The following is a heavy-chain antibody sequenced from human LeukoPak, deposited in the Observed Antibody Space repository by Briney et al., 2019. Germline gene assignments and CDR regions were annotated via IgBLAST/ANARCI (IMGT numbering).Heavy chain of an antibody. Sequence: GGSLRLSCAASGFTFSSYAMHWVRQAPGKGLEWVAVISYDGSNKYYADSVRGRFTISRDNSKNTLYLQMNSLRAGDTAVYYCARDVGEELGAHNWFDPWGQGTLVTVSS. CDR1: GFTFSSYA. CDR3: ARDVGEELGAHNWFDP. D-gene: IGHD2-21*01. V-gene: IGHV3-30-3*01. J-gene: IGHJ5*02. CDR2: ISYDGSNK.